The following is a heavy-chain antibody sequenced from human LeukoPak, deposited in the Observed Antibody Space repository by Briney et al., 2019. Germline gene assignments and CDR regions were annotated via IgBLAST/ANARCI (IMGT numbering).Heavy chain of an antibody. CDR1: GFSFSGFG. J-gene: IGHJ6*03. V-gene: IGHV3-48*02. CDR3: ARALTPYFTYYMDV. CDR2: IGSSGSAGGNI. Sequence: GGSLRLSCAASGFSFSGFGMNWVRQAPGKGLEWISYIGSSGSAGGNIYYAVSVKGRFTVSRDNAKDSLFLQMNSLQDADTAVYYCARALTPYFTYYMDVWGKGTTVPASS. D-gene: IGHD2-21*01.